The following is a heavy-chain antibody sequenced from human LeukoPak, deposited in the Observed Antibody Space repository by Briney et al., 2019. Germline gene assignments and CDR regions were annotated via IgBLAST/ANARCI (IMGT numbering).Heavy chain of an antibody. V-gene: IGHV1-2*04. CDR3: AREERATMIALYGMDV. Sequence: ASVKVSCKASGYTFTGYYMHGVRQAPGQGLEWMGWINPNSGGTNYAQKFQGWVTMTRDTSISTAYMELSRLRSDDTAAYYCAREERATMIALYGMDVWGQGTTVTVSS. J-gene: IGHJ6*02. CDR1: GYTFTGYY. CDR2: INPNSGGT. D-gene: IGHD3-22*01.